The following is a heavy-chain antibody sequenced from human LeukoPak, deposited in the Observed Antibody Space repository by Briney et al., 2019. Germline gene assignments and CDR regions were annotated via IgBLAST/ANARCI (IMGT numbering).Heavy chain of an antibody. CDR3: ARGADFFDY. CDR1: GFTFDDYG. J-gene: IGHJ4*02. CDR2: ISSSSSYI. Sequence: GGSLRLSCAASGFTFDDYGMSWVRQAPGKGLEWVSSISSSSSYIYYADSVKGRFTISRDNAKNSLYLQMNSLRAEDSAVYYCARGADFFDYWGQGTLVTVSS. V-gene: IGHV3-21*01.